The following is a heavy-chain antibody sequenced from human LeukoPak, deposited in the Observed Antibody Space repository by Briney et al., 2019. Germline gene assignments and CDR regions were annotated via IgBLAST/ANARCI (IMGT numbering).Heavy chain of an antibody. CDR2: VSASGGRT. V-gene: IGHV3-23*01. CDR1: GFTFSSYG. D-gene: IGHD3-10*01. J-gene: IGHJ4*02. CDR3: AKSYASGSFYDF. Sequence: GGSLRLSCAASGFTFSSYGMSWVRQTPGKGLEWVSRVSASGGRTYYADSVKGRFTISRDNSRNTMSLQMNNLRADDTAVYYCAKSYASGSFYDFWGQGTLVTVSS.